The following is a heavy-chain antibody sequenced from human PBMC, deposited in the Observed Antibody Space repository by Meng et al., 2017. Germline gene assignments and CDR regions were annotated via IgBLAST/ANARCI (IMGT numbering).Heavy chain of an antibody. CDR1: GFSFSGYY. J-gene: IGHJ5*02. D-gene: IGHD2-8*01. CDR3: ASIMVDP. CDR2: ISSSGSTI. V-gene: IGHV3-11*01. Sequence: VWLVWCGGCWVRSGGSLGLSCAAFGFSFSGYYMSWIRQVPGKGWEWVTYISSSGSTIYYADSVKGRVTIYRENAKNSMYVQMNSLRADDRAVYYCASIMVDPWGQGTLVTVSS.